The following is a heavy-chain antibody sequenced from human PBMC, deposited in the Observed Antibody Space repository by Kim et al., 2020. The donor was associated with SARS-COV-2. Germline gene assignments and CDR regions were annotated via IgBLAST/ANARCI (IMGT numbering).Heavy chain of an antibody. V-gene: IGHV3-53*01. D-gene: IGHD2-2*01. CDR3: ARVVVPAAIGYYFDY. J-gene: IGHJ4*02. Sequence: DSVKVQFTISRDNSKNTLYLQVNSLRAEDTAVYYCARVVVPAAIGYYFDYWGQGTLVTVSS.